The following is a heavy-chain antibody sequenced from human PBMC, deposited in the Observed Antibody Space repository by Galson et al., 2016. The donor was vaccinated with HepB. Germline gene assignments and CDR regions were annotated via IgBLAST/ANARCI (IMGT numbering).Heavy chain of an antibody. D-gene: IGHD2-15*01. J-gene: IGHJ4*02. Sequence: SETLSLTCAVYGDSLMGYYGSWIRQPPGKGLEWIGEVSHSGRTNYSPSLKSRVIISVDKSKNQFSLRLNSLTAADTAVYYCARVQVPRIHCSGINCNPEYYFDYWGQGTLVTVSS. V-gene: IGHV4-34*01. CDR1: GDSLMGYY. CDR3: ARVQVPRIHCSGINCNPEYYFDY. CDR2: VSHSGRT.